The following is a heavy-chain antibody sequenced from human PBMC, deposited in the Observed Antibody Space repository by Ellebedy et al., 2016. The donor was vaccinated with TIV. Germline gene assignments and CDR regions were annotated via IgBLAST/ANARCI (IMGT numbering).Heavy chain of an antibody. CDR3: ARDWSLVRGVTDY. D-gene: IGHD3-10*01. CDR1: GFTFSDCW. J-gene: IGHJ4*02. V-gene: IGHV3-74*01. Sequence: GESLKISCAASGFTFSDCWIHWVRQAPGKGLVWVSRINSDGSSTSYADSVKGRFTISRDNAKDTLYLQMNSLRAEDTAVYYCARDWSLVRGVTDYWGQGTLVTVSS. CDR2: INSDGSST.